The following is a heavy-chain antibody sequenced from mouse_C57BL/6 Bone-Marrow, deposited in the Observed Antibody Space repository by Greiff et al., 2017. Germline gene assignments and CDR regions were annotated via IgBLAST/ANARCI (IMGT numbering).Heavy chain of an antibody. CDR3: ARELGRAMDY. V-gene: IGHV5-6*01. CDR2: ISSGGSYT. Sequence: EVKVVESGGDLVKPGGSLKLSCAASGFTFSSYGMSWVRQTPDKRLEWVATISSGGSYTYYPDSVKGRFTISRDNAKNTLYLQMSSLKSEDTAMYYCARELGRAMDYWGQGTSVTVSS. CDR1: GFTFSSYG. J-gene: IGHJ4*01.